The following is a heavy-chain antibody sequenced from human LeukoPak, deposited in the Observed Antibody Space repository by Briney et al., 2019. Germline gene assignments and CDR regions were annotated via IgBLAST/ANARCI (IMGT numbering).Heavy chain of an antibody. CDR2: IYYSGST. D-gene: IGHD6-19*01. J-gene: IGHJ6*03. V-gene: IGHV4-39*07. CDR3: ARDSSGWGHYYYYYYMDV. Sequence: SQTLSLTCTVSGDSISSGDYYWGWIRQPPGKGLEWIGSIYYSGSTYYNPSLKSRVTISVDTSKNQFSLKLSSVTAADTAVYYCARDSSGWGHYYYYYYMDVWGKGTTVTVSS. CDR1: GDSISSGDYY.